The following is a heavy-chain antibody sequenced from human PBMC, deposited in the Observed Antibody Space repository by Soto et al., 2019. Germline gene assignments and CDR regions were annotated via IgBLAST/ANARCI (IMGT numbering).Heavy chain of an antibody. J-gene: IGHJ3*02. CDR1: GFTLSSYA. D-gene: IGHD5-18*01. CDR2: ISYDGSNK. CDR3: ARVRNHYSYGEMDAFDI. Sequence: HPGGSLRLSCAASGFTLSSYAMHWVRQAPGKGLEWVAVISYDGSNKYYADSVKGRFTISRDNSKNTLYLQMNSLRAEDTAVYYCARVRNHYSYGEMDAFDIWGQGTMVTVSS. V-gene: IGHV3-30-3*01.